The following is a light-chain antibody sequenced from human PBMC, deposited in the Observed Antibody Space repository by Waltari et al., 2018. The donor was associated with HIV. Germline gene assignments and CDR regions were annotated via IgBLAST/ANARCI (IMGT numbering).Light chain of an antibody. Sequence: QFVLTQPPSVSAAPGQKVNISCSGSSSNIGNDFVSWYQVLPGAAPKLLIYDNIKRPPDIPERFSGSKSGTSATLAITGLQTGDEADYYCGTWDKTLSVGVFGGGTKLTVL. V-gene: IGLV1-51*01. CDR3: GTWDKTLSVGV. J-gene: IGLJ3*02. CDR1: SSNIGNDF. CDR2: DNI.